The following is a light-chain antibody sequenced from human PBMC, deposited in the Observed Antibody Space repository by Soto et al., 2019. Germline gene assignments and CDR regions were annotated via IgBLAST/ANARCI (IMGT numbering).Light chain of an antibody. Sequence: QAVLSQPDYVSGYPGLSIPIACTVARSDVGSYNLVSWYQQHPGKAPKLMIYEVSKRPSGVSNRFSGSKSGNTASLTISGLQAEDESDYDCCTYAVSRAFPYVFGSGTKVTV. CDR3: CTYAVSRAFPYV. V-gene: IGLV2-23*02. CDR2: EVS. CDR1: RSDVGSYNL. J-gene: IGLJ1*01.